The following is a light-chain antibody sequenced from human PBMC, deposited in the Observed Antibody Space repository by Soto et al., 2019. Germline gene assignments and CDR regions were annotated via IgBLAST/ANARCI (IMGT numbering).Light chain of an antibody. CDR1: SNDVGHDNY. CDR3: SSYTSSGTYG. J-gene: IGLJ1*01. V-gene: IGLV2-14*03. CDR2: DVS. Sequence: QSVLTQPASVSGSPGQSITISCTGTSNDVGHDNYVSWYQQFPGKVPKLIFYDVSNRPSGVSNRFSGSKSGNTASLTISGFQADDEADYYCSSYTSSGTYGFGTGTKVTVL.